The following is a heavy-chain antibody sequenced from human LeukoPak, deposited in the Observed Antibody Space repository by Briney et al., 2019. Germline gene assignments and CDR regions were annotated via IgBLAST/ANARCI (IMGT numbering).Heavy chain of an antibody. D-gene: IGHD1-7*01. CDR1: GYTFTSYD. Sequence: ASVKVSCKASGYTFTSYDINWVRQATGQGLEWMGWMNPNSGDTGYAQKFQGRVTITRNTSISTAYMELSSLRSEDTAVYYCARVGNWNYDPSDYYYYMDVRGKGTTVTVSS. V-gene: IGHV1-8*03. CDR3: ARVGNWNYDPSDYYYYMDV. CDR2: MNPNSGDT. J-gene: IGHJ6*03.